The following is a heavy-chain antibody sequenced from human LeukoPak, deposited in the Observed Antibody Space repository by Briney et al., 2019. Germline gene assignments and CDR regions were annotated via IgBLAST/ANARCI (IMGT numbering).Heavy chain of an antibody. Sequence: SETLSLTCAVSGGSISSSNWWSWVRQPPGKGLEWIGEIYHSGSTNYNPSLKSRVTISVDKSKNQFSLKLSSVTAADTAVYYCARGPGAVTTRPFDYWGQGTLVTVSS. CDR3: ARGPGAVTTRPFDY. J-gene: IGHJ4*02. V-gene: IGHV4-4*02. D-gene: IGHD4-17*01. CDR1: GGSISSSNW. CDR2: IYHSGST.